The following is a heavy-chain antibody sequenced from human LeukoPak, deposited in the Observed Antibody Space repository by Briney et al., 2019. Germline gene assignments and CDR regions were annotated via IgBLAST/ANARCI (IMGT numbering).Heavy chain of an antibody. CDR3: GGEGGDDSSGYSRFDY. V-gene: IGHV1-2*02. D-gene: IGHD3-22*01. CDR1: GYTFTGYY. CDR2: INPNSGGT. J-gene: IGHJ4*02. Sequence: ASAKVSCKASGYTFTGYYMHWVRQAPGQGLEWMGWINPNSGGTNFAQKFQGRVTMTRDPSISTAYMERGRLRSEDTAVYYCGGEGGDDSSGYSRFDYWGQGILVTVSS.